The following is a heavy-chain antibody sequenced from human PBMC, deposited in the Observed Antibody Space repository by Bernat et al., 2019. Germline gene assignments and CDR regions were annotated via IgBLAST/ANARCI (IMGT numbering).Heavy chain of an antibody. J-gene: IGHJ4*02. V-gene: IGHV3-15*07. D-gene: IGHD6-19*01. CDR2: IKSKTDGGKT. CDR3: TRRSSSSGWSYFDY. Sequence: EVQLVESGGGLVKPGGSLRLSCAASGFSFTNAWMNWVRQAPGKGLEWVGRIKSKTDGGKTASDAPAKGRFTISRDDSKNTLYLKMNSLKTEDAAVYYCTRRSSSSGWSYFDYWGQGTLVTVSS. CDR1: GFSFTNAW.